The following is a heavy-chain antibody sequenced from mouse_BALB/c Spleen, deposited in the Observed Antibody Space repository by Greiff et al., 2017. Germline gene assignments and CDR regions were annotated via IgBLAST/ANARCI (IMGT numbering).Heavy chain of an antibody. CDR2: IYPSDSYT. Sequence: QVQLQQPGAELVMPGASVKMSCKASGYTFTSYWINWVKQRPGQGLEWIGNIYPSDSYTNYNQKFKDKATLTVDKSSSTAYMQLSSPTSEDSAVYYCTRDDYDGAGFAYWGQGTLVTVSA. CDR1: GYTFTSYW. J-gene: IGHJ3*01. CDR3: TRDDYDGAGFAY. D-gene: IGHD2-4*01. V-gene: IGHV1-69*01.